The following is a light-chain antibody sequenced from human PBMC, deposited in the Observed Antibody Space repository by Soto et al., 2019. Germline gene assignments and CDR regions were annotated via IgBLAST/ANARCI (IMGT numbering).Light chain of an antibody. CDR2: DAV. CDR1: QDITNS. V-gene: IGKV1-33*01. Sequence: DIQMTQSPSSLSASVGDRVTITCQASQDITNSLNWYQQKPGKAPKGLIYDAVILETGVPSRCSGSGSGTDFTFTISSLQPEDVATYYGHQYDNLPWAFGPGTTVDIE. CDR3: HQYDNLPWA. J-gene: IGKJ3*01.